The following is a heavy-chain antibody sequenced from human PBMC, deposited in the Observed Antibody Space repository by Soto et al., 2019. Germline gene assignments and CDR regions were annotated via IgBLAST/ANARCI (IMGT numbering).Heavy chain of an antibody. CDR3: ARMWVGNIVVVPASNTARYNWFDP. D-gene: IGHD2-2*01. CDR2: IIPIFGTA. V-gene: IGHV1-69*13. J-gene: IGHJ5*02. CDR1: GGTVSRYA. Sequence: SLGDSCKASGGTVSRYAIIWVRQAPVQVLEWMGGIIPIFGTANYAQKFQGRVTITADESTSTAYMELSSLRSEDTAVYYCARMWVGNIVVVPASNTARYNWFDPWGQGNLVNGSS.